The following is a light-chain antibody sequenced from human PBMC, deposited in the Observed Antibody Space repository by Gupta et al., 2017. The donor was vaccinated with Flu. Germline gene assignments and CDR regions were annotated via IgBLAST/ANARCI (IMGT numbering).Light chain of an antibody. Sequence: QSALTQPASVSGSPGQSITISCTGTSSDVGGYNYVPWYQQHPGKAPQLMICEVSNRPSGVSNRFSASKSGNTASLTISGLQAEDEADYYCGSYTSSTTLVFGGGTKLTVL. J-gene: IGLJ3*02. V-gene: IGLV2-14*01. CDR2: EVS. CDR3: GSYTSSTTLV. CDR1: SSDVGGYNY.